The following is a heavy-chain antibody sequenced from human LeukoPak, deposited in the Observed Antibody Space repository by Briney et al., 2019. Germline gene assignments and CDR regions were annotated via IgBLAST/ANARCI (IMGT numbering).Heavy chain of an antibody. V-gene: IGHV4-28*05. D-gene: IGHD2-2*02. Sequence: SDTLSLTCAVSGYSISSSNWWGWIRQPPGKGLEWIGYIYYSGSIYYNPSLKSRVTMSVDTSKNQFSLKLSSVTAVDTAVYYCARTMSSSHTVYGMDVWGQGTTVTVSS. CDR3: ARTMSSSHTVYGMDV. CDR2: IYYSGSI. CDR1: GYSISSSNW. J-gene: IGHJ6*02.